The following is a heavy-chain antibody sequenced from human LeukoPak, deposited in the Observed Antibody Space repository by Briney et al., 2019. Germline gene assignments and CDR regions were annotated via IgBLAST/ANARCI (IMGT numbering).Heavy chain of an antibody. J-gene: IGHJ4*02. CDR1: GGSISSSSYY. CDR2: IYYSGST. V-gene: IGHV4-39*01. D-gene: IGHD6-6*01. Sequence: SETLSLTCAVSGGSISSSSYYWGWIRQPPGKGLEWIGSIYYSGSTYYNPSLKSRVTISVDTSKNQFSLKLSSVTAADTAVYYCASRYSSSSYAYWGQGTLVTVSS. CDR3: ASRYSSSSYAY.